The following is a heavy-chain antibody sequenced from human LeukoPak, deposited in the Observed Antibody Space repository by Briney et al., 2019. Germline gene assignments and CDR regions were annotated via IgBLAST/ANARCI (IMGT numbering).Heavy chain of an antibody. D-gene: IGHD5-12*01. V-gene: IGHV3-66*04. CDR2: LFSGGDT. J-gene: IGHJ4*01. CDR1: GFTFSSYE. Sequence: GGSLRLSCAASGFTFSSYEMNWVRQAPGKGLGWGSVLFSGGDTYYADSVKDRLSISRDSSRETLFLQMNSLRADDTAVYYCARQGYDSGFDYWGHGTMVTVSS. CDR3: ARQGYDSGFDY.